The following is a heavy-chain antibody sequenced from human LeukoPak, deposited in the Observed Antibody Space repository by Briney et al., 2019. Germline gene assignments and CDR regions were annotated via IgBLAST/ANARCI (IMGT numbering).Heavy chain of an antibody. CDR3: ARMPSTYYYGSGSYLDPYYYYGMDV. Sequence: SETLSLTCTVSGGSISSYYWSWIRQPPGKGLEWIGYIYYSGSTNYNPSLKSRVTISVDTSKNQFSLKLSSVTAADTAVYYCARMPSTYYYGSGSYLDPYYYYGMDVWGQGTTVTVSS. V-gene: IGHV4-59*08. CDR2: IYYSGST. J-gene: IGHJ6*02. CDR1: GGSISSYY. D-gene: IGHD3-10*01.